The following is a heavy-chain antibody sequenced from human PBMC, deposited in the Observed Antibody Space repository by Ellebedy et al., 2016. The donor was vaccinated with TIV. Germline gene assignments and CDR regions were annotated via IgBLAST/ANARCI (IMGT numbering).Heavy chain of an antibody. CDR1: GYTLXPLS. J-gene: IGHJ3*02. D-gene: IGHD2-8*01. CDR3: PTSRNGQPDAFDI. CDR2: FDPEDGET. V-gene: IGHV1-24*01. Sequence: AASVKVSCKVSGYTLXPLSIXXVRPXPGKGLEWMGGFDPEDGETIYAQKFQGRVTMTEDTSTDTAYMELSSLRSEDTAVYYWPTSRNGQPDAFDIWGQGTMVTVSS.